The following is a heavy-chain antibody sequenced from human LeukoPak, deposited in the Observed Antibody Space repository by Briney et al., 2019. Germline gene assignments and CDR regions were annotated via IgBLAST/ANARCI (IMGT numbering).Heavy chain of an antibody. D-gene: IGHD1-26*01. CDR2: IYYSGST. J-gene: IGHJ4*02. CDR1: GGSISSSSYY. Sequence: PSETLSLTCTVSGGSISSSSYYWGWIRQPPGKGLEWIGSIYYSGSTYYNPSLKSRVTISVDTSKNQFSLKLSSVTAADTAVYYCARGYSNGDYDYWGQGTLVTVSS. V-gene: IGHV4-39*07. CDR3: ARGYSNGDYDY.